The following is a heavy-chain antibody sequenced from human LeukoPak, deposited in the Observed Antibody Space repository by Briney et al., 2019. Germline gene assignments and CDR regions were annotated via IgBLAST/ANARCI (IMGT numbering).Heavy chain of an antibody. CDR2: MNPNSGNT. CDR3: ARAVRGYSYGSFYYYYMDV. CDR1: GYTFTSYD. D-gene: IGHD5-18*01. V-gene: IGHV1-8*01. Sequence: ASVKVSCKASGYTFTSYDINWVRQATGQGLEWMGWMNPNSGNTGYAQKFQGRVTMTRNTSISTAYMELSSLRSEDTAVYYCARAVRGYSYGSFYYYYMDVWGKGTTVTVSS. J-gene: IGHJ6*03.